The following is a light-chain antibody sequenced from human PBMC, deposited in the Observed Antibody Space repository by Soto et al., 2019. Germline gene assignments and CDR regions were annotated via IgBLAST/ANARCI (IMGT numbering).Light chain of an antibody. CDR3: QQYGSYPWT. CDR1: QSVSSSY. Sequence: EIVLTQSPGTLSLSPGERATLSCRASQSVSSSYLAWYQQKPGQAPRLLLYGGSSRATGIPDRFSGSGAGTDFTLTISRLEPEDSAVYYCQQYGSYPWTFGQGTKVEIK. J-gene: IGKJ1*01. CDR2: GGS. V-gene: IGKV3-20*01.